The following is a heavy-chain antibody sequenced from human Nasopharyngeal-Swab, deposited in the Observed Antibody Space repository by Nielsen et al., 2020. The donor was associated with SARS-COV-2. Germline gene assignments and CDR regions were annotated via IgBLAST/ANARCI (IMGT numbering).Heavy chain of an antibody. V-gene: IGHV3-11*04. CDR3: ARGLLWFGELLGYYYYYGMDV. J-gene: IGHJ6*02. CDR1: GFTFSDYY. D-gene: IGHD3-10*01. CDR2: ISSSGSTI. Sequence: GESLKISCAASGFTFSDYYMSWIRQAPGKGLEWVSYISSSGSTIYYADSVKGRFTISRDNAKNSLYLQMNSLRAEDTAVYYCARGLLWFGELLGYYYYYGMDVWDQGTTVTVSS.